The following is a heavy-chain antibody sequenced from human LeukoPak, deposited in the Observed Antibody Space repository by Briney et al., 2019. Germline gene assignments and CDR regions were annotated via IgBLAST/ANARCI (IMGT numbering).Heavy chain of an antibody. CDR1: GVSISSYY. J-gene: IGHJ6*03. CDR3: AREVVDATPSRDYYYYMDV. V-gene: IGHV4-4*07. D-gene: IGHD2-15*01. Sequence: SETLSLTCTVSGVSISSYYWSWIRQSAGKGLEWIGRIYISGSTNYNPSLKSRVTMSVDTSKNQFSLKLTSVTAADTAVYYCAREVVDATPSRDYYYYMDVWGKGTTVTVSS. CDR2: IYISGST.